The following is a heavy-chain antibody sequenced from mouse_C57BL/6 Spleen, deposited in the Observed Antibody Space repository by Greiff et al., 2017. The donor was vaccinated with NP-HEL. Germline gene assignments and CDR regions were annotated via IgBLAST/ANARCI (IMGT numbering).Heavy chain of an antibody. CDR1: GYAFSSSW. D-gene: IGHD1-1*01. CDR2: IYPGDGDT. J-gene: IGHJ2*01. CDR3: ARLNYYGSSCYFDY. Sequence: QVQLQQSGPELVKPGASVKISCKASGYAFSSSWMNWVKQRPGKGLEWIGRIYPGDGDTNYNGKFKGKATLTADKSSSTAYMQLSSLTSEDSAVYFCARLNYYGSSCYFDYWGQGTTLTVSS. V-gene: IGHV1-82*01.